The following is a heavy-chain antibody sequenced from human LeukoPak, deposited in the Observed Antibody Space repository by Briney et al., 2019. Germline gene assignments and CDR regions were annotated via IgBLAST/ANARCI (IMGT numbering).Heavy chain of an antibody. CDR2: IKQDGSEK. J-gene: IGHJ4*02. CDR1: GFTFSSYW. D-gene: IGHD3-10*01. Sequence: GGSLRLSCAASGFTFSSYWMSWVRQAPGKGLEWVANIKQDGSEKYYVDSVKGRFTISRDNAKNSLYLQMNSLRAEDMALYYCAKDSGPQFYGSGSYSFGFWGQGTLVTVSS. CDR3: AKDSGPQFYGSGSYSFGF. V-gene: IGHV3-7*03.